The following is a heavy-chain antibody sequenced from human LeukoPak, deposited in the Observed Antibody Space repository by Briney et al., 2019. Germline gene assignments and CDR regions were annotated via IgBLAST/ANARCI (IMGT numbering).Heavy chain of an antibody. D-gene: IGHD3-10*01. CDR1: GFTFSSYG. Sequence: GGSLRLSCAASGFTFSSYGMHWVRQAPGKGLEWVAVISYDGSNKYYANSVKGRFTISRDNSKNTLYLQMNSLRAEDTAVYYCAKDQTAGSFDYWGQGTLVTVSS. CDR3: AKDQTAGSFDY. V-gene: IGHV3-30*18. J-gene: IGHJ4*02. CDR2: ISYDGSNK.